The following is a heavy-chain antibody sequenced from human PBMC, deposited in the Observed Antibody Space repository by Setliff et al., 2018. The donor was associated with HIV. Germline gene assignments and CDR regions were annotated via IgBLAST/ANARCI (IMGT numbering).Heavy chain of an antibody. CDR1: GGSISSYF. Sequence: TLSLTCTVSGGSISSYFWSWIRQPPGKGLEWIGYIYTNGSTNYNPSLKSRVTISVDTSKNQFSLKLNSVTAADTAVYYCASGREAVAGALHFDYWGQGPLVTVSS. D-gene: IGHD6-19*01. V-gene: IGHV4-4*08. CDR3: ASGREAVAGALHFDY. CDR2: IYTNGST. J-gene: IGHJ4*02.